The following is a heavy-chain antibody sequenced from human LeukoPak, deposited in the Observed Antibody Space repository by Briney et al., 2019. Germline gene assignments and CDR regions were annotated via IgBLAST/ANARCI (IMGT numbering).Heavy chain of an antibody. CDR3: ARAEAAAGTNWFDP. V-gene: IGHV3-23*01. D-gene: IGHD6-13*01. CDR2: ISGSGGST. CDR1: GFTFSSYA. J-gene: IGHJ5*02. Sequence: GGSLRLSCAASGFTFSSYAMSWVRQAPGKGLEWVSAISGSGGSTYYADSVKGRFTISRDNSKNTLYLQMNSLRAEDTAVYYCARAEAAAGTNWFDPWGQGTLVTVSS.